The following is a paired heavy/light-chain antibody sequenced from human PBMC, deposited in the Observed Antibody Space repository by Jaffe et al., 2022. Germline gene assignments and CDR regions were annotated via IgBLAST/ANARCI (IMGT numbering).Heavy chain of an antibody. Sequence: QVQLVESGGGLVKPGGSLRLSCAASGFTFSDYYMSWIRQAPGKGLEWVSYISSSGSTIYYADSVKGRFTISRDNAKNSLYLQMNSLRAEDTAVYYCARGAYYDFWSPVFSWGYYYYYMDVWGKGTTVTVSS. J-gene: IGHJ6*03. CDR2: ISSSGSTI. CDR1: GFTFSDYY. D-gene: IGHD3-3*01. CDR3: ARGAYYDFWSPVFSWGYYYYYMDV. V-gene: IGHV3-11*01.
Light chain of an antibody. CDR1: QDISNY. CDR2: DAS. V-gene: IGKV1-33*01. J-gene: IGKJ3*01. CDR3: QQFG. Sequence: DIQMTQSPSSLSASVGDRVTITCQASQDISNYLNWYQQKPGKAPKLLIYDASNLETGVPSRFSGSGSGTDFTFTISSLQPEDIATYYCQQFGFGPGTKVDIK.